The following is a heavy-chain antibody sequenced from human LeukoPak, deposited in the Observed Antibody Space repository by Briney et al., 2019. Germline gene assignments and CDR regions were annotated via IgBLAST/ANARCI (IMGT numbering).Heavy chain of an antibody. Sequence: SETLSLTCTVSGGSISSYYWSWIRQPPGKGLEWIGYIYYSGSTNYNPSLKSRVTISVDTSKNQFSLKLSSVTAADTVVYYCARGAYGDYPEDYWGQGTLVTVSS. CDR3: ARGAYGDYPEDY. D-gene: IGHD4-17*01. J-gene: IGHJ4*02. CDR1: GGSISSYY. CDR2: IYYSGST. V-gene: IGHV4-59*01.